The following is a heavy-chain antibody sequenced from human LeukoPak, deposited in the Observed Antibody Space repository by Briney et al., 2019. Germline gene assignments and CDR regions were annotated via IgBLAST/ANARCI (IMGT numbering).Heavy chain of an antibody. CDR3: ARAGSSWFPFDY. J-gene: IGHJ4*02. D-gene: IGHD6-13*01. CDR2: IYPGDSET. CDR1: GFSITSYW. V-gene: IGHV5-51*01. Sequence: GESLKISCKGFGFSITSYWIGWVRQMPGQGLEWMGIIYPGDSETRYSPSFQGQVTISVDKSISTAYLQWNSLKGSDTATYFCARAGSSWFPFDYWGQGTLVTDSS.